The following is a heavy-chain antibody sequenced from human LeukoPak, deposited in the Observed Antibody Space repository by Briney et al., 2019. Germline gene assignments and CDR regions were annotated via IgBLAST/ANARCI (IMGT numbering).Heavy chain of an antibody. J-gene: IGHJ4*02. Sequence: GGSLRLSCAASGFTLSSYSMNWVRQAPGKGLEWVSYISSSSSTIYYADSVKGRFTISRDNAKNSLYLQMNSLRAEDTAVYYCARDLVVVDYWGQGTLVTVSS. CDR2: ISSSSSTI. CDR3: ARDLVVVDY. CDR1: GFTLSSYS. D-gene: IGHD2-15*01. V-gene: IGHV3-48*01.